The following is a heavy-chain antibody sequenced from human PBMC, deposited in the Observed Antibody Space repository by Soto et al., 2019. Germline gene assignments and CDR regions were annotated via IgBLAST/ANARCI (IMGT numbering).Heavy chain of an antibody. CDR3: AKDSGADY. CDR2: ISYDGSNQ. D-gene: IGHD3-10*01. CDR1: GFTFSRYG. Sequence: QVQVVESGGGVVQPGRSLRLSCAASGFTFSRYGMYWVRQAPGKGLEWVARISYDGSNQFYGDSVKGGFTISRDNSKNTLYLQMNSLRIEDTAVYYCAKDSGADYWGQGTLVTVSS. V-gene: IGHV3-30*18. J-gene: IGHJ4*02.